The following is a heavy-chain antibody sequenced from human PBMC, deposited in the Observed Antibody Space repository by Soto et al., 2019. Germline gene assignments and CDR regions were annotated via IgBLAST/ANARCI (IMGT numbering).Heavy chain of an antibody. CDR1: GYTFTSYG. J-gene: IGHJ3*02. D-gene: IGHD3-22*01. CDR2: INAGNGNT. V-gene: IGHV1-3*01. CDR3: ARGDYYDSSGPFSDAFDI. Sequence: ASVQVSCKASGYTFTSYGMHWVRQAPGQRLEWMGWINAGNGNTKYSQKFQGRVTITRDTSASTAYMELSSLRAEDTAVYYCARGDYYDSSGPFSDAFDIWGQGTMVTVSS.